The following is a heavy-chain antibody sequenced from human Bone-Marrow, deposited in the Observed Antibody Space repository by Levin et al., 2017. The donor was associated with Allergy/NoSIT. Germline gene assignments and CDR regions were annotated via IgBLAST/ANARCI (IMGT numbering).Heavy chain of an antibody. J-gene: IGHJ4*02. CDR3: AKDGSYFPCDS. V-gene: IGHV1-18*01. CDR2: ISPYNGNT. CDR1: GYNLTSYG. D-gene: IGHD3-10*01. Sequence: GESLKISCKASGYNLTSYGISWVRQAPGQGLEWVGWISPYNGNTKYAQRLQGRVTMTTDTSTSTAYLEPRSLRSDDTAVYYCAKDGSYFPCDSWGQGTLVTVSS.